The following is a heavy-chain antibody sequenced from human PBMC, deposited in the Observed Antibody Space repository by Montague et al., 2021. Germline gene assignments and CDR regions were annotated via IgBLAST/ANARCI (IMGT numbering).Heavy chain of an antibody. V-gene: IGHV4-59*08. J-gene: IGHJ5*02. CDR3: AKQDYFVSGTAYKGFDP. D-gene: IGHD3-10*01. Sequence: SETLSLTCTVSIGSIFHAYWSWVRQPPGKGLEWLGSMFYGGATSNNPSLKSRVTMSIDTSTNQFSLKLSFVTAADTAVYYCAKQDYFVSGTAYKGFDPWGQGILVTVSS. CDR1: IGSIFHAY. CDR2: MFYGGAT.